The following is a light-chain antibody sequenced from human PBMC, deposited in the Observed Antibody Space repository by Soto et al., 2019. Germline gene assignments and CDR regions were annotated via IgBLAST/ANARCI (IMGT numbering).Light chain of an antibody. CDR1: QSVSSSY. Sequence: EIEMTQSPSTLSLSPGERATLSCRASQSVSSSYLAWYQQKPGPAPRLLIYGASSRATGIPDRFSGSGSGTDFSLTISRLEPEDFAVYYCQQYGSAPYTFGQGTKLEIK. CDR3: QQYGSAPYT. J-gene: IGKJ2*01. CDR2: GAS. V-gene: IGKV3-20*01.